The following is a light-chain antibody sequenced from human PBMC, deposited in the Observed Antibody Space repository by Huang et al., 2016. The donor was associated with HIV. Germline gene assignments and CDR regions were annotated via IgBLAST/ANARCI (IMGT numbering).Light chain of an antibody. J-gene: IGKJ3*01. V-gene: IGKV3-15*01. Sequence: ERVMTQSPVTLSVSPGERATFSCRASQSISSKLAWYQPKPGQAPRLLIYGASTRATCIPAMFSGSGSGTEFTLTISSLQSEDFAVYYCQQYNNWPFTFGPGTRVDIK. CDR2: GAS. CDR1: QSISSK. CDR3: QQYNNWPFT.